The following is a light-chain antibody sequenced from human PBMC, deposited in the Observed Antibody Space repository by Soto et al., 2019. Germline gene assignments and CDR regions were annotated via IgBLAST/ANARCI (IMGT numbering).Light chain of an antibody. CDR1: QSISGE. J-gene: IGKJ2*01. Sequence: EIGMTQSPATLSASPGERATLSCRARQSISGELAWYQQRPGEPPRLLIYGVSTRANGVTDRFSGSGSGSDFTLTIGGLQSDDFAVYYCQQGHDWPLTFGRGTRLDI. V-gene: IGKV3-15*01. CDR2: GVS. CDR3: QQGHDWPLT.